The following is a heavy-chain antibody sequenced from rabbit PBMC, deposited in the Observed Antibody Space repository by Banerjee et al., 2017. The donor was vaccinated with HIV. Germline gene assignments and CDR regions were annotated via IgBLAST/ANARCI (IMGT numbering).Heavy chain of an antibody. CDR2: IDPVFGIT. J-gene: IGHJ4*01. D-gene: IGHD1-1*01. Sequence: HLKESGGGLVQPGGSLKLSCTASGFTLSSYYMNWVRQAPGKGLEWIGYIDPVFGITYYANWVNGRFSISRENAQNTVFLQMTSLTAADTATYFCARDGAGGSGYYNLWGQGTLVTVS. V-gene: IGHV1S7*01. CDR1: GFTLSSYY. CDR3: ARDGAGGSGYYNL.